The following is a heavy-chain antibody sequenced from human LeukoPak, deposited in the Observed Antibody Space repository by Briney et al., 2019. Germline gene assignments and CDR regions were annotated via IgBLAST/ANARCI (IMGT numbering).Heavy chain of an antibody. J-gene: IGHJ1*01. Sequence: GGSLRLSCAASGFTFSSYGMHWVRQAPGKGLEWVAFIRYDGSNKYYADSVKGRFTISRDNSKNTLYLQMNSLRAEDTAVYYCAKVEAAAGTDEYFQHWGQGTLVTVSS. D-gene: IGHD6-13*01. CDR2: IRYDGSNK. CDR3: AKVEAAAGTDEYFQH. CDR1: GFTFSSYG. V-gene: IGHV3-30*02.